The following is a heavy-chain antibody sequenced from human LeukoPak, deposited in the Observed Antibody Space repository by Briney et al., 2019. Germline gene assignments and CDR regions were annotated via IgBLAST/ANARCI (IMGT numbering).Heavy chain of an antibody. CDR2: FDPEDGET. CDR1: GYTLTELS. V-gene: IGHV1-24*01. Sequence: ASVKVSCKVSGYTLTELSMHWVRQAPGKGLEWMGGFDPEDGETIYAQKFQGRVTMTEDTSTDTAYMELSSLRSEDTAVYYCATDPFGIDRNPTPGYYMDVWGKGTTVTVSS. CDR3: ATDPFGIDRNPTPGYYMDV. J-gene: IGHJ6*03. D-gene: IGHD1-14*01.